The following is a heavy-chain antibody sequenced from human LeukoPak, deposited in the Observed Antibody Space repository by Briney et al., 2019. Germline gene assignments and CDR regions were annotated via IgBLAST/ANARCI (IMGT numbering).Heavy chain of an antibody. V-gene: IGHV3-30*19. D-gene: IGHD3-10*01. CDR2: ISYDGSNK. Sequence: GGSLRLSCTASGFGFSSYGMHWVRQAPGKGLEWVAVISYDGSNKYYADSVKGRFTISRDNSKNTLYLQMSSLRAEDTAVYYCARSYITMVRGAAYYYYGMDVWGQGTTVTVSS. CDR1: GFGFSSYG. CDR3: ARSYITMVRGAAYYYYGMDV. J-gene: IGHJ6*02.